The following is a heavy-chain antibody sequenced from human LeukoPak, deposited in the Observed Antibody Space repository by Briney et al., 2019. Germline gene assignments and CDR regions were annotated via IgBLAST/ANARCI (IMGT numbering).Heavy chain of an antibody. J-gene: IGHJ4*02. Sequence: GGSLRLSCAASGFTFSSFWMHWVRQAPGKGLVWVSFINTDGSSTTYADSVKGRFTVSRDNAKNTLYLQMSGLRAEDTAVYYCAREWKKTGAFDYWGQGTLVTVSS. CDR3: AREWKKTGAFDY. CDR2: INTDGSST. D-gene: IGHD1-1*01. V-gene: IGHV3-74*01. CDR1: GFTFSSFW.